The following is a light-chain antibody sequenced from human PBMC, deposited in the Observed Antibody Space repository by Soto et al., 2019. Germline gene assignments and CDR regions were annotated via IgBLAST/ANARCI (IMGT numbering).Light chain of an antibody. J-gene: IGKJ1*01. Sequence: DIQMTQSPSSLSASVGDRVTITCRASQSISSFLNWYQQKPRKAPKLLISAASTLQSGVPSRFSGSVSGTDFTLTISSLHPEDFATYYCKQSHTTPWTFGQGTKVEIK. CDR3: KQSHTTPWT. CDR2: AAS. V-gene: IGKV1-39*01. CDR1: QSISSF.